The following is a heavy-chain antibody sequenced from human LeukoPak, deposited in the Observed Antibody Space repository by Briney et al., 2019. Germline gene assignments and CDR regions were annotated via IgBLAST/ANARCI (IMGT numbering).Heavy chain of an antibody. J-gene: IGHJ4*02. V-gene: IGHV3-66*01. CDR3: ARDPSRYYFDY. CDR2: IYSGGST. Sequence: SLRLSCAXSGFTVXXNYMSWVRQAPGKGLEWVSVIYSGGSTYYADSVKGRFTISRDNSKNTLYLQMNSLRAEDTAVYYCARDPSRYYFDYWGQGTLVTVSS. CDR1: GFTVXXNY.